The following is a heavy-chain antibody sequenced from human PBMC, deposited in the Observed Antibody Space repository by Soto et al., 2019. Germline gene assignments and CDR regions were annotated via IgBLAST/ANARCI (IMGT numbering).Heavy chain of an antibody. J-gene: IGHJ2*01. CDR3: AREDCSSTSCYNWYFDL. V-gene: IGHV1-69*06. D-gene: IGHD2-2*02. CDR1: GGTFSSYA. CDR2: IIPIFGTA. Sequence: AVKVSCKASGGTFSSYAIIWLRQAPGQGLEWMGVIIPIFGTANYAQKCQGRVTITADKSTSTAYMELSSLRSEDTAVYYCAREDCSSTSCYNWYFDLWGRGTLVTVSS.